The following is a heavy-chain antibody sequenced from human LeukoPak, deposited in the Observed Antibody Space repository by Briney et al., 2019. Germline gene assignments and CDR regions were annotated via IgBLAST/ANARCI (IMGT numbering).Heavy chain of an antibody. J-gene: IGHJ6*02. Sequence: PGGSLRLSCAASGFTFRNAWMSWVRQAPGKGLEWVGRIKSKTDGGTTDYAAPVKGRFTISRDDSKNTLYLQMNSLKTEDTAVYYCTTEARSRYSSGWYGRYYYYYGMDVWGQGTTVTVSS. CDR1: GFTFRNAW. D-gene: IGHD6-19*01. CDR3: TTEARSRYSSGWYGRYYYYYGMDV. CDR2: IKSKTDGGTT. V-gene: IGHV3-15*01.